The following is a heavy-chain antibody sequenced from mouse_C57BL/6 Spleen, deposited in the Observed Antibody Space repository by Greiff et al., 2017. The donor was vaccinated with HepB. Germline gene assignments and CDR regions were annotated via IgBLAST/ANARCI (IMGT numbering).Heavy chain of an antibody. CDR2: IHSNSGST. D-gene: IGHD1-1*01. Sequence: QVQLQQPGAELVKPGASVKLSCKASGYTFTSYWMHWVKQRPGQGLEWIGMIHSNSGSTNYNEKFKSKATLTVDKSSSTAYMQLSSLTSEDSAVYYCARRYYYGSSHFDYWGQGTTLTVSS. V-gene: IGHV1-64*01. J-gene: IGHJ2*01. CDR1: GYTFTSYW. CDR3: ARRYYYGSSHFDY.